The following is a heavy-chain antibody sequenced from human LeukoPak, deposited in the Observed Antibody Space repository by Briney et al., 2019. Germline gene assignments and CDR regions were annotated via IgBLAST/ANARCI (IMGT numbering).Heavy chain of an antibody. V-gene: IGHV1-69*05. CDR3: ARHPNYSSSWPNYFDY. J-gene: IGHJ4*02. CDR2: IIPIFGTA. Sequence: SVKVSCKASGGTFSSYAISWVRQAPGPGLEWMGGIIPIFGTANYAQKFQGRVTITTDESTSTAYMELSSLRSEDTAVYYCARHPNYSSSWPNYFDYWGQGTLVTVSS. D-gene: IGHD6-13*01. CDR1: GGTFSSYA.